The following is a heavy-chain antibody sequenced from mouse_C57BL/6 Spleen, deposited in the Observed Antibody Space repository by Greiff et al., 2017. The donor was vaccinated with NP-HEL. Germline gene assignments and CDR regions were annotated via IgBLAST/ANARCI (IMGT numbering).Heavy chain of an antibody. Sequence: EVMLVESGGGLVKPGGSLKLSCAASGFTFSDYGMHWVRQAPEKGLEWVAYISSGSSTIYYADTVKGRFTISRDNAKNTLFLQMTSLRSEDTAMCYCARETFYAMDYWGQGTSVTVSS. CDR1: GFTFSDYG. CDR2: ISSGSSTI. J-gene: IGHJ4*01. V-gene: IGHV5-17*01. CDR3: ARETFYAMDY.